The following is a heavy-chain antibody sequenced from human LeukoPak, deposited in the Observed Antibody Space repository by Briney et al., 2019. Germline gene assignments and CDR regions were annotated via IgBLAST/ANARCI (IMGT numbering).Heavy chain of an antibody. Sequence: GESLKISCAASGFAFSGSGMHWVRQASGKGLEWVGRVRSRINSYTTAYAASVKGRFTISRDDSKNMVYLQMDSLKIEDTAVYYCTRPEVDDWGQGTLVIVSS. J-gene: IGHJ4*02. CDR1: GFAFSGSG. CDR2: VRSRINSYTT. CDR3: TRPEVDD. V-gene: IGHV3-73*01.